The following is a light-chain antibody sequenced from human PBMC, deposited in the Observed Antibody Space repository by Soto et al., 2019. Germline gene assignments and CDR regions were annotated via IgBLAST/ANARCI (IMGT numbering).Light chain of an antibody. J-gene: IGKJ1*01. V-gene: IGKV2-30*01. Sequence: DVVLTQSPLSLPVTLGQPASMSCRSTQNLVYSDGNXYLGSSQQRPGQSPRRLIYKVSDRDSGVPGRFSGSGSGTDFTLNISRVEAEDVGVYYCMQGTPWPPWTFGQGTKVEIK. CDR3: MQGTPWPPWT. CDR1: QNLVYSDGNXY. CDR2: KVS.